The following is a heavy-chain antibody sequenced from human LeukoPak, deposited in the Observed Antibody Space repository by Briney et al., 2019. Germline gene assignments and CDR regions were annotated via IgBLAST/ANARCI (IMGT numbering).Heavy chain of an antibody. Sequence: ASVKVSCKASGCTFTGYYMHWVRQAPGQGLEWMGWINPNSGGTNYAQKFQGRVTMTRDTSISTAYMELSRLRSDDTAVYYCARGPAVAGTLYYYGMDVWGQGTTVTVSS. V-gene: IGHV1-2*02. CDR1: GCTFTGYY. D-gene: IGHD6-19*01. CDR3: ARGPAVAGTLYYYGMDV. CDR2: INPNSGGT. J-gene: IGHJ6*02.